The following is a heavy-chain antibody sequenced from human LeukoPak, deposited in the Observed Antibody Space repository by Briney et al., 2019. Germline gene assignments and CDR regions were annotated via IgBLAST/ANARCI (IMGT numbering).Heavy chain of an antibody. V-gene: IGHV5-51*01. J-gene: IGHJ4*02. Sequence: GESLKISCKGSGYSVTSYWIGWGRQMPGKGLECMGIIYPGDSDTRYSPSFQGQVTISADKSISTAYLQWSSLKASDTAMYYCARLFEEYPADYWGQGTLVTVSS. CDR3: ARLFEEYPADY. D-gene: IGHD2/OR15-2a*01. CDR1: GYSVTSYW. CDR2: IYPGDSDT.